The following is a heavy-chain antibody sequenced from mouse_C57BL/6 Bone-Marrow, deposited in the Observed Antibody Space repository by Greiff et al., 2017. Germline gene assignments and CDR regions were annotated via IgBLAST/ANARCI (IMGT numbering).Heavy chain of an antibody. D-gene: IGHD3-3*01. J-gene: IGHJ3*01. Sequence: QVQLQQPGAELVKPGASVKLSCKASGYTFTSYWMHWVKQRPGQGLEWIGMIHPNSGSTNYNEKFKSKATLNVDKSSSTAYMQLSSLTSEASAVYYCARGPLGLFAYWGQGTLVTVSA. CDR1: GYTFTSYW. CDR3: ARGPLGLFAY. V-gene: IGHV1-64*01. CDR2: IHPNSGST.